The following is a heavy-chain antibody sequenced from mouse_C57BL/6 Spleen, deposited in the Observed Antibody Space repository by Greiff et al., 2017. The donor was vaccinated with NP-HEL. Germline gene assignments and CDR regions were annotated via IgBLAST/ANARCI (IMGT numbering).Heavy chain of an antibody. V-gene: IGHV6-3*01. D-gene: IGHD1-1*01. J-gene: IGHJ2*01. CDR3: TGITTVVVYYFDY. CDR1: GFTFSNYW. CDR2: IRLKSDNYAT. Sequence: EVKLVESGGGLVQPGGSMKLSCVASGFTFSNYWMNWVRQSPEKGLEWVAQIRLKSDNYATHYAESVKGRFTISRDDSKSSVYLQMNNLRAEDTGIYYCTGITTVVVYYFDYWGQGTTLTVSS.